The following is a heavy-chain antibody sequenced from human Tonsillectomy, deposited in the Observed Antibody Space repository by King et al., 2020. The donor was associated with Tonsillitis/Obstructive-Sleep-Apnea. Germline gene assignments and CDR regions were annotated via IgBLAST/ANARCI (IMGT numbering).Heavy chain of an antibody. CDR3: ATPSQRGGMDV. Sequence: VQLVESGGDLVQPGGSLRLSCAASRFTFTSYEMNWVRQAPGKGLEWLSYISSSGFTTYYADSVKGRFTTSRDNAKKSLYLQMNSLRVEDTAFYYCATPSQRGGMDVWGQGTTVTVSS. J-gene: IGHJ6*02. V-gene: IGHV3-48*03. CDR1: RFTFTSYE. CDR2: ISSSGFTT.